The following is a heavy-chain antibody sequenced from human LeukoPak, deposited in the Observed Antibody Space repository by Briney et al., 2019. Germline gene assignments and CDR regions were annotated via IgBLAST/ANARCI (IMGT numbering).Heavy chain of an antibody. CDR1: GGTFSSYA. D-gene: IGHD1-26*01. V-gene: IGHV1-69*05. Sequence: GAPVKVSCKASGGTFSSYAISWVRQAPGQGLEWMGGIIPIFGTANYARKFQGRVTITTDESTSTAYMELSSLRSEDTAVYYCASGRGVGATTNYYYYMDVWGKGTTVTVSS. J-gene: IGHJ6*03. CDR3: ASGRGVGATTNYYYYMDV. CDR2: IIPIFGTA.